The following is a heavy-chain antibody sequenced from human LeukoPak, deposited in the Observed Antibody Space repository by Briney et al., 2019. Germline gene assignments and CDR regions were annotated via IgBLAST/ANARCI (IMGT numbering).Heavy chain of an antibody. Sequence: PSQTLSLTCVVSGDSVSSKNVAWNWIRQSPSRCLEWLGSTFYRCKWYNDYAESMEGRMTISQDTSKNQYSLHLNSVTPDETAVYYCARDFGTTGWHTFDYWGQGTLVTVSS. CDR3: ARDFGTTGWHTFDY. D-gene: IGHD6-19*01. CDR1: GDSVSSKNVA. V-gene: IGHV6-1*01. CDR2: TFYRCKWYN. J-gene: IGHJ4*02.